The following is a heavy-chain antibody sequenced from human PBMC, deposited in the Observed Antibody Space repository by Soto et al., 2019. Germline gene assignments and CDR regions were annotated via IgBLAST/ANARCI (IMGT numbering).Heavy chain of an antibody. Sequence: GGSLILSFAASGFTLSNYWISLVRQAPGKGLEWVANINQDGSQKFYLDSVEGRFTISRDNARNSLYLQMNSLRAEDTAIYYCARIYCSSSSCYIDFWGQGILVTVSS. D-gene: IGHD2-2*02. CDR1: GFTLSNYW. CDR2: INQDGSQK. J-gene: IGHJ4*02. V-gene: IGHV3-7*03. CDR3: ARIYCSSSSCYIDF.